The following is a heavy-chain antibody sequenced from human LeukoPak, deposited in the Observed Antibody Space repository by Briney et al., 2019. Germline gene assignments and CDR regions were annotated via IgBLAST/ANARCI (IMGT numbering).Heavy chain of an antibody. CDR1: GGSISSYY. V-gene: IGHV4-59*12. D-gene: IGHD3-22*01. Sequence: SETLSLTCTVSGGSISSYYWSWIRQPPGKGLEWIGYIYYSGSTNYNPSLKSRVTISVDTSKNQFSLRLSSVAAADTAVYYCARDRAWLEYYFDYWGQGTLVTVSS. J-gene: IGHJ4*02. CDR3: ARDRAWLEYYFDY. CDR2: IYYSGST.